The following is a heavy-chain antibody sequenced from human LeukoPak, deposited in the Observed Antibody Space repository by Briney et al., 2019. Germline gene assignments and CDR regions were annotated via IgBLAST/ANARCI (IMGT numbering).Heavy chain of an antibody. CDR3: VKVYYYMDV. CDR1: GFTFSTYA. J-gene: IGHJ6*03. V-gene: IGHV3-23*01. CDR2: ISASGGST. Sequence: GGSPRLSCAASGFTFSTYAMSWVRQAPGKGLEWVSSISASGGSTYYADSVKGRFTISRDNSKNTLYLQMNSLRAEDTAVYYCVKVYYYMDVWGKGTTVTVS.